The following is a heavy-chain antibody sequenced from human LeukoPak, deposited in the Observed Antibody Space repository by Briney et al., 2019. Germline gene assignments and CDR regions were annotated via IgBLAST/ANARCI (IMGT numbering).Heavy chain of an antibody. V-gene: IGHV1-2*02. J-gene: IGHJ4*02. D-gene: IGHD2-2*01. CDR3: ARANFLYCSSTTCLFDY. CDR2: INPNSGDT. Sequence: GASVKVSCTASGYTFTDYYLHWVRQAPGHGFEWMGWINPNSGDTNYAQKFQGRVTMTRDTSISTAHMEMSRLRSDDTAVYYCARANFLYCSSTTCLFDYWGQGTLVTVSS. CDR1: GYTFTDYY.